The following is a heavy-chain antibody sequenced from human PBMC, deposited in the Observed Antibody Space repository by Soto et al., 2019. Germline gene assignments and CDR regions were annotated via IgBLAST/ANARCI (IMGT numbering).Heavy chain of an antibody. Sequence: SETLALTCAVYGGSFSSYHWSWIRQTPGKALEWIGEINHLTTTNYNPSLKSRVIISLDTPKNQFSLKLSSVTAADTAVYYCARGYDTALAPIFWGQGILVTVPS. V-gene: IGHV4-34*01. J-gene: IGHJ4*02. CDR1: GGSFSSYH. D-gene: IGHD5-18*01. CDR3: ARGYDTALAPIF. CDR2: INHLTTT.